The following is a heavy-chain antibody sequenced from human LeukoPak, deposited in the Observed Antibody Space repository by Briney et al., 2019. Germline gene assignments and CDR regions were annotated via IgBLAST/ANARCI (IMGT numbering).Heavy chain of an antibody. CDR2: ISYDGSNK. D-gene: IGHD5-12*01. V-gene: IGHV3-30-3*01. J-gene: IGHJ4*02. CDR1: GFTFSSYA. CDR3: ARAPLVATNYFDY. Sequence: GGSLRLSCAASGFTFSSYAMYWVRQAPGKGLEWVAVISYDGSNKYYADSVKGRFTISRDNSKNTLYLQMNSLRAEDTAVYYCARAPLVATNYFDYWGQGTLVTVSS.